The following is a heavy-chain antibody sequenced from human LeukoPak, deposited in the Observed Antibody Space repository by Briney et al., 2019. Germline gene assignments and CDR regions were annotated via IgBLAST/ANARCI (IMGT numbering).Heavy chain of an antibody. V-gene: IGHV1-24*01. CDR3: ATSSMVRGGRFDP. Sequence: ASVKVSCKVSGYTLTELSMHWVRQAPGKGLEWMGGFHPEDGETIYAQKFQGRVTMTEDTSTDTAYMELSSLRSEDTAVYYCATSSMVRGGRFDPWGQGTLVTVSS. CDR2: FHPEDGET. CDR1: GYTLTELS. D-gene: IGHD3-10*01. J-gene: IGHJ5*02.